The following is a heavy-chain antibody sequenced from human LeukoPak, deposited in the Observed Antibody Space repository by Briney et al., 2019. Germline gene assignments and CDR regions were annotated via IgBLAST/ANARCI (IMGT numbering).Heavy chain of an antibody. CDR2: INPNTGGT. J-gene: IGHJ4*02. Sequence: GASVKVSCKASGYTFTRYYMHWVRQAPGQGLEWMGRINPNTGGTEYAQKFQGRVTMTRDTSISTAYMDLSRLRSDDTAVYYCARDYCSSTSCLFDYWGQGTLDTVSS. CDR3: ARDYCSSTSCLFDY. CDR1: GYTFTRYY. V-gene: IGHV1-2*06. D-gene: IGHD2-2*01.